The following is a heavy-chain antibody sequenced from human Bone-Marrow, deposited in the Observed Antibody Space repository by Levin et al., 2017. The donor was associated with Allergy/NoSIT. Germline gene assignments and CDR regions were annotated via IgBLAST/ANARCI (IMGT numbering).Heavy chain of an antibody. CDR3: AKVPDDFWSGYYFDY. Sequence: PGESLKISCAASGFTVSSHYMSWVRQAPGKGLEWVSVIYSGGSTYYADSVKGRFTISRDNSKNTLYLQMNSLRAEDTAVYYCAKVPDDFWSGYYFDYWGQGTLVTVSS. V-gene: IGHV3-53*01. CDR1: GFTVSSHY. CDR2: IYSGGST. J-gene: IGHJ4*02. D-gene: IGHD3-3*01.